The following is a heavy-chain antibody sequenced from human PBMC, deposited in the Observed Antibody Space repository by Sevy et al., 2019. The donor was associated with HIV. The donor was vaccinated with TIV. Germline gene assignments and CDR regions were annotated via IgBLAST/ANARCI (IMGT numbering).Heavy chain of an antibody. Sequence: ASVKVSCKASGYSFINYDINWVRQAPGQGLEWMGWMKPNSGDTGYARKFQGRLTITRNTSISTAYLELTSLRSEDTAVYYCAREGPYKVLPLDHWGQGTLVTVSS. CDR3: AREGPYKVLPLDH. D-gene: IGHD1-20*01. V-gene: IGHV1-8*03. CDR1: GYSFINYD. J-gene: IGHJ4*02. CDR2: MKPNSGDT.